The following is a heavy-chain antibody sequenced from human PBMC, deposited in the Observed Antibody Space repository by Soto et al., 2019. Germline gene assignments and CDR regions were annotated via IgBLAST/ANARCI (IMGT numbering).Heavy chain of an antibody. Sequence: SETLSLTCVVSGVSISSHYLSLIRQPPGSGLECIGFIHYIVSTQYIPSLKSRVTMSVDTSKNQFSLNPSSVTAADTAFYFCARRDYSTSSLGPFDHWGPGILVTVSS. J-gene: IGHJ4*02. CDR1: GVSISSHY. V-gene: IGHV4-59*11. CDR2: IHYIVST. CDR3: ARRDYSTSSLGPFDH. D-gene: IGHD6-6*01.